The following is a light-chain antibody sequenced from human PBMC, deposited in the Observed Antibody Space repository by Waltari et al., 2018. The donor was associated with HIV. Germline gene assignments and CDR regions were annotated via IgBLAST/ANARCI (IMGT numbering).Light chain of an antibody. J-gene: IGLJ1*01. Sequence: SSELTQDPAVSVALGRTVRISCQGDSLRSYYASWYQQRPGQAPVLVIYGQNNRPSGIPDRFSGSTSGNTGSLTITGAQAEDEADYYCSSRDSSGNHYVFGSGTKVSVL. CDR1: SLRSYY. V-gene: IGLV3-19*01. CDR3: SSRDSSGNHYV. CDR2: GQN.